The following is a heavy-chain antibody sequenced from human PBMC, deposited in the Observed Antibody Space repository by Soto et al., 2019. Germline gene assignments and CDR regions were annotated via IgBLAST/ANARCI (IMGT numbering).Heavy chain of an antibody. D-gene: IGHD5-12*01. CDR2: ISGSGGST. CDR3: AKSGGYSGYAYYGMDV. Sequence: GGSLRLSCAASGFTFSSYAMSWVRQAPGKGLEWVSAISGSGGSTYYADSVKGRFTISRDNSKNTLYLQMNSLRAEDTAVYYCAKSGGYSGYAYYGMDVWGQGTTVTVSS. V-gene: IGHV3-23*01. J-gene: IGHJ6*02. CDR1: GFTFSSYA.